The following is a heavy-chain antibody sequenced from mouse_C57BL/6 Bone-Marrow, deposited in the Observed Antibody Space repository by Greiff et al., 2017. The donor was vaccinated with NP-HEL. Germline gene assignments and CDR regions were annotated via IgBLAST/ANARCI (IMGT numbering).Heavy chain of an antibody. CDR1: GYTFTSYG. CDR2: IYPSSGST. J-gene: IGHJ3*01. D-gene: IGHD1-1*01. Sequence: QVQLQQSGAELVRPGASVKMSCKASGYTFTSYGISWVKQRPGQGLEWIGEIYPSSGSTYYNEKFKCKATLTADKSSSTAYMELRSLTSEDSAVYFGAGRGSSSWFAYWGQGTLVTVSA. V-gene: IGHV1-81*01. CDR3: AGRGSSSWFAY.